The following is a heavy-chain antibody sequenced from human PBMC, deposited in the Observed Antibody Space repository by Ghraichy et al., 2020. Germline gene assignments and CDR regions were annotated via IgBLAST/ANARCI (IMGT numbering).Heavy chain of an antibody. V-gene: IGHV3-23*01. Sequence: GGSLRLSCAASGFTFSSYAISWVRQAPGRGLEWVSGISAGGGSTYYADSVKGRFTISRDNSENTLYLQMNSLRAEDTAVYYCAKALWSFDLWGRGTLVTVSS. CDR1: GFTFSSYA. CDR2: ISAGGGST. CDR3: AKALWSFDL. J-gene: IGHJ2*01.